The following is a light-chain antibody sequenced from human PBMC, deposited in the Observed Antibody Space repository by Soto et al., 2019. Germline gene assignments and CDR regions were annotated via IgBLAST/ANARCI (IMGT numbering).Light chain of an antibody. Sequence: QSVLTQPRSVSGSPGQSVTISCTGASSDVGDYDYVSWYQQHPGKAPKLILYDISKWPSGVPDRFSGSKSGNTASLTISGLQADDEADYYCCSYVGSKTSVVFGGGTKVTVL. CDR2: DIS. J-gene: IGLJ2*01. CDR1: SSDVGDYDY. CDR3: CSYVGSKTSVV. V-gene: IGLV2-11*01.